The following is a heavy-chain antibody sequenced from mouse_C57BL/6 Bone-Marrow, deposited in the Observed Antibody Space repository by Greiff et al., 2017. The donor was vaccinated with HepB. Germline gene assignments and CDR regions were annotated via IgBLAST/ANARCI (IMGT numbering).Heavy chain of an antibody. Sequence: EVQLVESGGGLVQPGGSRKLSCEVSGFTFSSFGIHWVRQAPEKGLEWVAYISSGSTNIYYADTVKGRVTISKDNPSNTLFLQMTSLRSEDTAMYYCAKYGNYVGYAMDYWGQGTSVTVSS. CDR2: ISSGSTNI. CDR1: GFTFSSFG. D-gene: IGHD2-10*02. J-gene: IGHJ4*01. CDR3: AKYGNYVGYAMDY. V-gene: IGHV5-17*02.